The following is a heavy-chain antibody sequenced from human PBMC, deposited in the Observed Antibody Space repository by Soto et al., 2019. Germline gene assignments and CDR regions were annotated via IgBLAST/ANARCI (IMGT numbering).Heavy chain of an antibody. D-gene: IGHD2-2*01. CDR2: IHYSENT. CDR1: GDSISSGDYY. Sequence: QVQLQESGPGLVKPSQTLSLSCTVSGDSISSGDYYWNWIRQPPGKGLEWIGYIHYSENTYYNPSLKSRITISVDTSKNPFSLKLSSVTAADTAVYYCARSYCTSTSCYWSWFDPWGQGTLVTVSS. J-gene: IGHJ5*02. V-gene: IGHV4-30-4*01. CDR3: ARSYCTSTSCYWSWFDP.